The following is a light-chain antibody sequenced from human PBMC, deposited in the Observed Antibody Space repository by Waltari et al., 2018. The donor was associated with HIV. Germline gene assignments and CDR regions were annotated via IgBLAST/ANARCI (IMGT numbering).Light chain of an antibody. CDR3: AVWYDSLNGPL. V-gene: IGLV1-44*01. J-gene: IGLJ2*01. CDR1: SSNIGSNT. CDR2: SND. Sequence: QSVLTQPPSASGTPGQRVTISCSGSSSNIGSNTVNWYQQLPGMAPKLLIHSNDPRPSGCPDRCAGSTSDTSASLAISGLQSEDEVAYYCAVWYDSLNGPLFGGGTKLTVL.